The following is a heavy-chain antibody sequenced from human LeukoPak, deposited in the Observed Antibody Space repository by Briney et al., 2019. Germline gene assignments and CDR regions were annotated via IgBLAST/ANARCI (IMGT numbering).Heavy chain of an antibody. CDR2: INPNSGGT. D-gene: IGHD3-9*01. CDR3: ARGSPYVLRYFDWSLFDY. Sequence: ASVKVSCKASGYTFTGYYMHWLRQAPGQGLAWMGWINPNSGGTNYAQKFQGRVTMTRDTSISTAYMELSRLRSDDTAVYYCARGSPYVLRYFDWSLFDYWGQGTLVTVSS. V-gene: IGHV1-2*02. J-gene: IGHJ4*02. CDR1: GYTFTGYY.